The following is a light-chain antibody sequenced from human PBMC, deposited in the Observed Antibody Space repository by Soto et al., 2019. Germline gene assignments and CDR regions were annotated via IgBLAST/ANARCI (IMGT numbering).Light chain of an antibody. CDR1: QSFSTS. CDR3: QQSYSTPPT. V-gene: IGKV1-39*01. J-gene: IGKJ2*01. CDR2: GVS. Sequence: DIQMTQSPSSLSASVGDRVTLSCRASQSFSTSLNWYQQKPGKAPSLLIYGVSTLHSGVPSRFSGSGSGTEFTLTISDLQVEDFATYFCQQSYSTPPTFGQGTSLEIK.